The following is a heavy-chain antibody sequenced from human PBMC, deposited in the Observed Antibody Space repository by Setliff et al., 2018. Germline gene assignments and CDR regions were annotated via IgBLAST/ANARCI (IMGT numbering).Heavy chain of an antibody. V-gene: IGHV1-18*01. CDR2: ISPYSGNS. J-gene: IGHJ4*02. Sequence: ASVKVSCKTSGYTFNDYGITWVRQAPGQGLEWMGWISPYSGNSYIAQKFHGRVTLTTDTTTSTAYMELGSLTTDDTAVYYCARVESMVRGKNILRHFDYWGQGIQVTVSS. D-gene: IGHD3-10*01. CDR3: ARVESMVRGKNILRHFDY. CDR1: GYTFNDYG.